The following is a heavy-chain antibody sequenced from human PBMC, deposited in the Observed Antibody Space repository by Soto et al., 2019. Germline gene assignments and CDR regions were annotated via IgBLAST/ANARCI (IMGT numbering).Heavy chain of an antibody. D-gene: IGHD3-22*01. CDR2: IYHSGST. J-gene: IGHJ4*02. CDR1: GGSISSGGYS. CDR3: ASYYYDSSGYYRDY. V-gene: IGHV4-30-2*01. Sequence: SETLSLTCAVSGGSISSGGYSWSWIRQTPGKGPEGLGYIYHSGSTYYNPSLKSRVTISVDRSKNQFSLKLSSVTAADTAVYYCASYYYDSSGYYRDYWGQGTLVTVSS.